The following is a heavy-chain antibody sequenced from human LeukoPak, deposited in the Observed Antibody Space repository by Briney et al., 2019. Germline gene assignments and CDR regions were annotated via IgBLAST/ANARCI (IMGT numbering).Heavy chain of an antibody. D-gene: IGHD2-2*01. V-gene: IGHV1-69*01. CDR2: IIPIFGTA. J-gene: IGHJ6*02. Sequence: VASVTVSCKASGGTFSSYAISRVRQAPGQGLEWMGGIIPIFGTANYAQKFQGRVTITADESTSTAYMELSSLRSEDTAVYYSTVGTSPHYYYGMDVWGQGTTVTVSS. CDR1: GGTFSSYA. CDR3: TVGTSPHYYYGMDV.